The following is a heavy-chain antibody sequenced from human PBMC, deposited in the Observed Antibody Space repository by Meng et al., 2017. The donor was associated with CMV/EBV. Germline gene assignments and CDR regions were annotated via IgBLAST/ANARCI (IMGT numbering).Heavy chain of an antibody. D-gene: IGHD2-2*02. J-gene: IGHJ6*02. CDR1: GFTFSDYY. CDR2: ISGSGSTI. V-gene: IGHV3-11*04. CDR3: ARDPAKVVPAAIPYYYYGMDV. Sequence: GESLKISCAASGFTFSDYYLSWIRQAPGKGLEWVSYISGSGSTIYYADSVKGRFTISRDNAKNSLYLQMNSLRAEDTAVYYCARDPAKVVPAAIPYYYYGMDVWGQGTTVTVSS.